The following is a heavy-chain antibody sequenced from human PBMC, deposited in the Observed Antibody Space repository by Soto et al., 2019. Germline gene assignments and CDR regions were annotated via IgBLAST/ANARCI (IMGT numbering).Heavy chain of an antibody. V-gene: IGHV2-5*02. D-gene: IGHD2-8*02. CDR3: AHGSMYWGLDY. CDR1: GFSLSTSGVG. J-gene: IGHJ4*02. CDR2: IYWDDDK. Sequence: QITLKESGPTLVKPTQTLTLTCTFSGFSLSTSGVGVGWIRQPPGKALEWLALIYWDDDKRYSPSLKSRLTITKDTSKNQVVLTMTNMDPVETATYYCAHGSMYWGLDYWGQGTLVTVSS.